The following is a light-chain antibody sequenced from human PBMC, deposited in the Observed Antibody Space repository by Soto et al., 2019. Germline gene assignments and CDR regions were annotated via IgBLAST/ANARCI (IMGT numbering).Light chain of an antibody. Sequence: EIVLTQSPGTLSLSPGERATLFCRASQRVTSSSIAWHQQKPGQAPRLLIYGASSRATGIPDRFSASGSGTDCTLTISRLESEDSAVYYCQHYGSSPGLTFGGGTKVEIK. CDR3: QHYGSSPGLT. CDR1: QRVTSSS. V-gene: IGKV3-20*01. J-gene: IGKJ4*01. CDR2: GAS.